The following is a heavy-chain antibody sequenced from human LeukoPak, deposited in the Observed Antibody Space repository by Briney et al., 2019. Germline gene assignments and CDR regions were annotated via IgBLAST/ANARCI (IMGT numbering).Heavy chain of an antibody. CDR1: GGSISSYY. D-gene: IGHD6-19*01. J-gene: IGHJ3*02. CDR3: ARPYSSGWYGVFHI. Sequence: QASETLALTCTVSGGSISSYYWSWIRQPPGKGLEWIGYIYYSGSTNYNPSLKSRVTISVDTSKNQFSLRLSSVTAADTAVYYCARPYSSGWYGVFHIWGQGTMVTVSS. V-gene: IGHV4-59*08. CDR2: IYYSGST.